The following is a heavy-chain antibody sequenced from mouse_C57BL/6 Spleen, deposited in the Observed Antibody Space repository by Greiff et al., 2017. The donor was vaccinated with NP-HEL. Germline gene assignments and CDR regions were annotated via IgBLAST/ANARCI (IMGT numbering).Heavy chain of an antibody. CDR1: GYTFTDYE. CDR3: TRNRGAMDY. V-gene: IGHV1-15*01. J-gene: IGHJ4*01. CDR2: IDPETGGT. Sequence: QVQLKESGAELVRPGASVTLSCKASGYTFTDYEMHWVKQTPVHGLEWIGAIDPETGGTAYNQKFKGKAILTADKSSSTAYMELRSLTSEDSAVYYCTRNRGAMDYWGQGTSVTVSS.